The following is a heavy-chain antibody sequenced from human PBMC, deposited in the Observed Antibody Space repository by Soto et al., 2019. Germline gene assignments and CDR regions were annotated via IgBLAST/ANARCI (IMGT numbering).Heavy chain of an antibody. CDR3: ASLPTRVRGAPCGY. J-gene: IGHJ4*02. V-gene: IGHV1-69*12. Sequence: QVQLVQSGAEVKKPGSSVKVSCKASGGTFSTYAISWVRQAPGQGLEWMGGIIPIFGTANYAQKFQGRFTMTADESTRTAYMELSSLRSEDTAVYYWASLPTRVRGAPCGYWSQGTLVTVAS. CDR2: IIPIFGTA. CDR1: GGTFSTYA. D-gene: IGHD3-10*01.